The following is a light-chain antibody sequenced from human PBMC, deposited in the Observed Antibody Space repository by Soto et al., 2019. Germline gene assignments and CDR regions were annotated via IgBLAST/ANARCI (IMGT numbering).Light chain of an antibody. CDR1: NIGSKT. CDR2: DDR. CDR3: QVWDISTDPNYV. J-gene: IGLJ1*01. V-gene: IGLV3-21*02. Sequence: SYELTQPPSVSVAPGQTATVTCGGNNIGSKTVHWYQLRPGQAPVLVLYDDRDRPSGIPERFSGSNSGNTATLTISRVEAGDEADYYCQVWDISTDPNYVFGTGTKVTVL.